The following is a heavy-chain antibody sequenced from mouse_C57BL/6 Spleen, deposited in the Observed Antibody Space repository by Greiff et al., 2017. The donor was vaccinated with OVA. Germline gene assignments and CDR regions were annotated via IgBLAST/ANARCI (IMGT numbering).Heavy chain of an antibody. CDR1: GFNIKDDY. V-gene: IGHV14-4*01. CDR3: TTTTVVDYAMDY. J-gene: IGHJ4*01. Sequence: VQLKQSGAELVRPGASVKLSCTASGFNIKDDYMHWVKQRPEQGLEWIGWIDPENGDTEYASKFQGKAPITADTSSNTAYLQLSSLTSEDTAVYYCTTTTVVDYAMDYWGQGTSVTVSS. CDR2: IDPENGDT. D-gene: IGHD1-1*01.